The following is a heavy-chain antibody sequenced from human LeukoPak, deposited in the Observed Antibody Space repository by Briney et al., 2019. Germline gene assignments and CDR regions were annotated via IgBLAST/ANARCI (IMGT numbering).Heavy chain of an antibody. V-gene: IGHV3-64D*06. CDR1: GFTFSRYA. Sequence: PGGSLRLSCSASGFTFSRYAMHWVRQAPGKGLEYVSAISSNGSSTYYADSVKGRFTISRDNSKNTLYLQMSSLRAEDTAVYYCVKDGSGSYYTYYFDYWGQGTLVTVSS. D-gene: IGHD3-10*01. CDR3: VKDGSGSYYTYYFDY. J-gene: IGHJ4*02. CDR2: ISSNGSST.